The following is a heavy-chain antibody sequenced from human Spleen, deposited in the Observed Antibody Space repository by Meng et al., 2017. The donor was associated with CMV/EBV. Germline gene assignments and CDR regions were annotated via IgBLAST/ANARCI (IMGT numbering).Heavy chain of an antibody. Sequence: SCSASGFTFSSHAMNWVRQAPGKGLEWVATISPSGGSTYYADSVKVRFTISRDNSKNTLYLQMNSLRAEDTAVYYCAKGSGYEPFDYWGQGTLVTVSS. CDR2: ISPSGGST. V-gene: IGHV3-23*01. J-gene: IGHJ4*02. D-gene: IGHD5-12*01. CDR1: GFTFSSHA. CDR3: AKGSGYEPFDY.